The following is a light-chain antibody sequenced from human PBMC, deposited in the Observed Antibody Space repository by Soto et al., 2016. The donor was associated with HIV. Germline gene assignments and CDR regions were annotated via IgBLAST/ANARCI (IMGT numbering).Light chain of an antibody. CDR2: KAS. V-gene: IGKV1-5*03. CDR3: QQYYSSSWT. Sequence: DIRMTQSPSTLSASVGDRVTIACRASQTVNTWLAWYQQKPGKAPKLLIYKASTLETGVPSRFSGSGSGTEFTLTISSLQPGDFASYYCQQYYSSSWTFGQGTKVEIK. J-gene: IGKJ1*01. CDR1: QTVNTW.